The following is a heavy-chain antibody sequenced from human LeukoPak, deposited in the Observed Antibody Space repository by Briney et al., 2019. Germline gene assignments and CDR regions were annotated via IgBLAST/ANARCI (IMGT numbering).Heavy chain of an antibody. CDR1: GFTFSSYA. CDR2: ISGSGGST. CDR3: ASWRRVTTSFYYYGMDV. Sequence: PGGSLRLSCAASGFTFSSYAMIWVRQAPGKGLEWVSAISGSGGSTYYADSVKGRFTISRDNSKNTLYLQMNSLRAEDTAVYYCASWRRVTTSFYYYGMDVWGQGTTVTVSS. V-gene: IGHV3-23*01. D-gene: IGHD4-17*01. J-gene: IGHJ6*02.